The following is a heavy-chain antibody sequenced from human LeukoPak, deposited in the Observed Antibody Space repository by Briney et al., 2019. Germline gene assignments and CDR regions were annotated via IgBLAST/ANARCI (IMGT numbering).Heavy chain of an antibody. D-gene: IGHD5-12*01. J-gene: IGHJ4*02. CDR1: GFMFSSYW. CDR3: SSGRSYDYFDY. Sequence: PGGSLRLSCAASGFMFSSYWMSWVRQGPGKGLMWVSRINSDGSKTTYADSVKGRFTISRDNAKNTLYLQMNSLRAEDTAVYYCSSGRSYDYFDYWGQGSLVTVSS. V-gene: IGHV3-74*01. CDR2: INSDGSKT.